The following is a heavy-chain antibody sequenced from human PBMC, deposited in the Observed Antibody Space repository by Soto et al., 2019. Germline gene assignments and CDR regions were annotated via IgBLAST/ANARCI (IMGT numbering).Heavy chain of an antibody. CDR3: ARDMITFGGVIPRHAFDI. D-gene: IGHD3-16*02. J-gene: IGHJ3*02. Sequence: SETLSLTCTVSGGSISSGGYYWSWIRQHPGKGLEWIGYIYYSGSTYYNPFLKSRVTISVDTSKNQFSLKLSSVTAADTAVYYCARDMITFGGVIPRHAFDIWGQGTMVTVSS. V-gene: IGHV4-31*03. CDR1: GGSISSGGYY. CDR2: IYYSGST.